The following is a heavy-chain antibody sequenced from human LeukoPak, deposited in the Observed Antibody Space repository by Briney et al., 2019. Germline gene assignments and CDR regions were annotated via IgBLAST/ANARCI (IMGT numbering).Heavy chain of an antibody. CDR2: IFYSGST. V-gene: IGHV4-39*07. D-gene: IGHD2-15*01. J-gene: IGHJ6*03. CDR1: GGSISTSNYY. Sequence: SETLSLTCTVSGGSISTSNYYWGWIRQPPGKGLEWIGNIFYSGSTYYSPSLKSRVTISLDTSRNQFSLKLTSVTAADTAVYYCARGDRGGSETVGYYYYYMDVWGKGTTVTVSS. CDR3: ARGDRGGSETVGYYYYYMDV.